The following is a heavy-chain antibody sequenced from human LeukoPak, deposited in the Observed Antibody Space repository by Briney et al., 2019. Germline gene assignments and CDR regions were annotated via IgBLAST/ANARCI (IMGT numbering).Heavy chain of an antibody. CDR2: IRYDGSNK. D-gene: IGHD3-3*01. Sequence: GGSLRLSCAVSGYTFSSYGMHWVCQAPGKGLEWVAFIRYDGSNKYYADSVKGRFTISRDNSKNTLYLQMNSLRAEDTAVYYCAKVTIFGGGLDYWGQGTPVTVSS. CDR3: AKVTIFGGGLDY. J-gene: IGHJ4*02. V-gene: IGHV3-30*02. CDR1: GYTFSSYG.